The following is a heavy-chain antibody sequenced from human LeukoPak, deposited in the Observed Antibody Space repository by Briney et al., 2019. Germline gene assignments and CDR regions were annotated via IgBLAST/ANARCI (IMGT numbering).Heavy chain of an antibody. J-gene: IGHJ6*04. D-gene: IGHD3-9*01. CDR1: GYTFTSYA. Sequence: ASVKVSCKASGYTFTSYAMHWVRQAPGQRLEWMGWINAGNGNTKYSQKFQGRVTITRDTSASTAYMELSSLRSEDTAVYYCARGILTDYYYYGMDVWGKGTTVTVSS. CDR2: INAGNGNT. CDR3: ARGILTDYYYYGMDV. V-gene: IGHV1-3*01.